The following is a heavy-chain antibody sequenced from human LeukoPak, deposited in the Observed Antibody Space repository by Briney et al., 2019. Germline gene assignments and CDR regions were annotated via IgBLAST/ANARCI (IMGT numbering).Heavy chain of an antibody. CDR2: INPNSGGT. D-gene: IGHD3-10*01. J-gene: IGHJ3*02. Sequence: ASVKVSCKASGYTFTGYYMHWVRQAPGQGLEWMGWINPNSGGTNYAQKFQGRVTMTRDTSISTAYMELSRLRSDDTAVYYCARELYYGSGSYYTPDDAFDIWGQGTMVTVSS. CDR3: ARELYYGSGSYYTPDDAFDI. CDR1: GYTFTGYY. V-gene: IGHV1-2*02.